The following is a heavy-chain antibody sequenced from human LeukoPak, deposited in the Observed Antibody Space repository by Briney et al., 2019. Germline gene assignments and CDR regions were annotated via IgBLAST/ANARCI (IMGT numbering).Heavy chain of an antibody. CDR1: GFTVSSNY. Sequence: PGGSLRLSCSASGFTVSSNYMSWVRQAPGKGLEWVSVIYSGGSTYYADSVKGRFTISRDNSKNTLYLQMNSLRVEDTAVYYCTRDPRGVIPFDYWGQGTLVTVSS. CDR2: IYSGGST. D-gene: IGHD3-10*01. V-gene: IGHV3-66*01. CDR3: TRDPRGVIPFDY. J-gene: IGHJ4*02.